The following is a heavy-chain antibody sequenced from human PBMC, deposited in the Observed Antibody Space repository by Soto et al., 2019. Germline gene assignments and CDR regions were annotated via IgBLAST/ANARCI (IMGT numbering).Heavy chain of an antibody. Sequence: SNTLSLTCIVSGGSFKSGSYSWSWIRQPPGKGLEWIGYVYHTGRTSYNPSLKSRVSISMDTSKNQFSLNLDSVTAADTAVYFCARDFAYFDSWGQGTLVTVSS. CDR1: GGSFKSGSYS. CDR2: VYHTGRT. D-gene: IGHD3-3*01. J-gene: IGHJ4*02. V-gene: IGHV4-61*01. CDR3: ARDFAYFDS.